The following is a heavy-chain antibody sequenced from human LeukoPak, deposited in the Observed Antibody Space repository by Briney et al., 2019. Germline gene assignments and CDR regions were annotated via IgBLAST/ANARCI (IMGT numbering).Heavy chain of an antibody. V-gene: IGHV1-18*01. Sequence: ASVKVSCKVSGYTLTELSMHWVRQAPGQGLEWMGWISAYNSNTNYAQKLQGRVTMTTDTSTSTAYMELRSLRSDDTAVYYCARDEEAAFDYYYYGMDVWGQGTTVTVSS. J-gene: IGHJ6*02. D-gene: IGHD3-10*01. CDR1: GYTLTELS. CDR3: ARDEEAAFDYYYYGMDV. CDR2: ISAYNSNT.